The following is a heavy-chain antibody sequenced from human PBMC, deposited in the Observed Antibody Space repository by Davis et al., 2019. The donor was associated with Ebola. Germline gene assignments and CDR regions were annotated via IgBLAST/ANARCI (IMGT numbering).Heavy chain of an antibody. J-gene: IGHJ4*02. Sequence: PGRSLRLSCAASGFSISDYYMSWIRQAPGRGLEWVSFIDEKGAKFHADSARGRFTISRDNAKNTLYLQMNSLGAEDTAVYYCGRDVTGIDNYRYLDYWGQGTQVTVSS. V-gene: IGHV3-11*01. CDR3: GRDVTGIDNYRYLDY. D-gene: IGHD4-11*01. CDR1: GFSISDYY. CDR2: IDEKGAK.